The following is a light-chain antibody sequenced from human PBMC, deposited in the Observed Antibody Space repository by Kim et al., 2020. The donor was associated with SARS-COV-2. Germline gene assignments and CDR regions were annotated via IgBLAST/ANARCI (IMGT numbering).Light chain of an antibody. J-gene: IGKJ4*01. CDR2: LGS. CDR3: MQALQTPLT. Sequence: PASISCRSSQSLLHSNGNNYVDWYLQKPGQSPQVLIYLGSNRASGVPDRFSGSGSGTDFTLKISRVEAEDVGVYYCMQALQTPLTFGGGTKVDIK. CDR1: QSLLHSNGNNY. V-gene: IGKV2-28*01.